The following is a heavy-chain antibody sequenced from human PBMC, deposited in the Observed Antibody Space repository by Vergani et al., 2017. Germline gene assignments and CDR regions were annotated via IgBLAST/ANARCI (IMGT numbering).Heavy chain of an antibody. J-gene: IGHJ4*02. V-gene: IGHV5-51*01. CDR1: EYSFGNYW. CDR2: IYPADSYT. CDR3: ARHTTYTDS. Sequence: EVELVQSGPEMRKPGESLKISCKGSEYSFGNYWIGWVRQMPGKGLEWMGIIYPADSYTRYSPSFKGQVTISADKSISTAFLQWDSLKASDTALYYCARHTTYTDSWGQGTLVTVSS. D-gene: IGHD1-1*01.